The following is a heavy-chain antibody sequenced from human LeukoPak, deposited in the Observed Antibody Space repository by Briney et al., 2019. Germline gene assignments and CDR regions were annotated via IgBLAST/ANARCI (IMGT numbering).Heavy chain of an antibody. D-gene: IGHD3-9*01. CDR3: ARGGNYDILTGYIFDC. J-gene: IGHJ4*02. CDR2: IKHDGRDK. CDR1: GFTFSNYW. V-gene: IGHV3-7*03. Sequence: PGGSLRLSCAASGFTFSNYWMSWVRQAPGKGLEWVANIKHDGRDKHYVDSVKGRFTIARDSAKNPLNLQMNSLRAEDTAVYYCARGGNYDILTGYIFDCWGQGTLVTVSS.